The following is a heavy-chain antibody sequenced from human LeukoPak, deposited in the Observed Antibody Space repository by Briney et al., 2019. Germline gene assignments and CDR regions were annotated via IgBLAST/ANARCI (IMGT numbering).Heavy chain of an antibody. Sequence: PGGSLRLSCAVSGFNIGEHCMSWVRQAPGKGLEWVANIYQDGSERFYVDSVKGRFTISIDNAKNSLYLQMNSLRGEDTAVYYCARYVINFGGVMFGDVFDIWGQGAMVTVSS. CDR1: GFNIGEHC. CDR3: ARYVINFGGVMFGDVFDI. J-gene: IGHJ3*02. V-gene: IGHV3-7*01. D-gene: IGHD3-16*01. CDR2: IYQDGSER.